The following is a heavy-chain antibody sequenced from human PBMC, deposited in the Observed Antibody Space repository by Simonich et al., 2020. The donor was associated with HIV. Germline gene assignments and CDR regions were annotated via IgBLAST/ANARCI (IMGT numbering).Heavy chain of an antibody. J-gene: IGHJ5*02. D-gene: IGHD3-10*01. V-gene: IGHV4-34*01. Sequence: QVQLQQWGAGLLKPSETLSLTCAVYGGSFSGYYWSWIRQPPGKGLEWSGEINHSGTPNYNPSPKSRVPISVDTSKNQFSLKLSSVTAADTAVYYCAREFVYYGSGLSPSWFNPWGQGTLVTVSS. CDR3: AREFVYYGSGLSPSWFNP. CDR2: INHSGTP. CDR1: GGSFSGYY.